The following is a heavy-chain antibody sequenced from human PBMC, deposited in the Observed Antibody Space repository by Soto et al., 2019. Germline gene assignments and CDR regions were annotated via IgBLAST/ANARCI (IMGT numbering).Heavy chain of an antibody. V-gene: IGHV3-48*02. CDR2: ISSSSTST. J-gene: IGHJ4*02. D-gene: IGHD6-25*01. CDR3: LRGGSGGQYRTFDL. Sequence: GGSLRLSCAASGFTFSSYSMNWVRQAPGKGLEWVSRISSSSTSTYYADSVKGRFTISRDNTKNTVYVQMNSLRDEDTAVYYCLRGGSGGQYRTFDLWGQGTLVTVSS. CDR1: GFTFSSYS.